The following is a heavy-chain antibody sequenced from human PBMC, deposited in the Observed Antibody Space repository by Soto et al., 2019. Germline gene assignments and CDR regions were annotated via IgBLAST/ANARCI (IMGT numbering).Heavy chain of an antibody. J-gene: IGHJ4*02. V-gene: IGHV3-23*01. CDR3: AKRLTTVTTVFDY. D-gene: IGHD4-17*01. CDR1: GLTSSTYA. Sequence: GGSLRLSCAASGLTSSTYAMSWVRQAPGKGLEWVSGISGSGGSTYYADSVKGRFTISRDNSKNMLYLQMNSLRAEDTAVYYCAKRLTTVTTVFDYWGQGTLVTVSS. CDR2: ISGSGGST.